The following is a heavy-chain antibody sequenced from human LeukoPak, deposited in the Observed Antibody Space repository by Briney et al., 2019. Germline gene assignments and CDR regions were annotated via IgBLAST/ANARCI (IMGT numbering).Heavy chain of an antibody. J-gene: IGHJ3*02. CDR3: ARVPTMVRGVMNAFDI. Sequence: PSETLSLTCAVYGGSFSGYYWSWIRQPPGKGLEWIGEIYHSGSTNYNPSLKSRVTISVDTSKNQFSLKLSSVTAADTAVYYCARVPTMVRGVMNAFDIWGQGTMVTVSS. D-gene: IGHD3-10*01. V-gene: IGHV4-34*01. CDR1: GGSFSGYY. CDR2: IYHSGST.